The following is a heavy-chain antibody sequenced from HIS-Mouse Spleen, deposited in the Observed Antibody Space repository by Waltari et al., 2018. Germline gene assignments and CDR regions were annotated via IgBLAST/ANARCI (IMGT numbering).Heavy chain of an antibody. CDR3: ARSYYYGSGSYPFDY. CDR1: VGSLSSGGYY. CDR2: IYYSGST. D-gene: IGHD3-10*01. J-gene: IGHJ4*02. Sequence: QVQLQESGPGLVKPSQTLSLTCTVSVGSLSSGGYYWSWIRQHPGKGLEWIGYIYYSGSTYYNPSLKSRVTISVDTSKNQFSLKLSSVTAADTAVYYCARSYYYGSGSYPFDYWGQGTLVTVSS. V-gene: IGHV4-31*03.